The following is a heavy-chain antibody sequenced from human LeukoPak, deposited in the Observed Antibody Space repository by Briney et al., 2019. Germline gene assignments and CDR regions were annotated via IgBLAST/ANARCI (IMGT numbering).Heavy chain of an antibody. CDR3: ARDPAIYGSGSYYD. Sequence: GGSPRLSCAASGFTVSSNYMSWVRQAPGKGLEWVSVIYSGGSTYYADSVKGRFTISRDNSKNTLYLQMNSLRAEDTAVYYCARDPAIYGSGSYYDWGQGTLVTVSS. D-gene: IGHD3-10*01. V-gene: IGHV3-53*01. CDR1: GFTVSSNY. CDR2: IYSGGST. J-gene: IGHJ4*02.